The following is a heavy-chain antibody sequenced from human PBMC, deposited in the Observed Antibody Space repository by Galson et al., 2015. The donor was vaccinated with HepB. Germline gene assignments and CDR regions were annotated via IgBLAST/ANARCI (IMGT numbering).Heavy chain of an antibody. V-gene: IGHV4-34*01. CDR3: ARGRSGYNYYYYGMDV. Sequence: LSLTCAVYGGSFSGYYWSWIRQPPGKGLEWIGEINHSGSTNYNPSLKSRVTISVDTSKNQFSLKLSSVTAADTAVYYCARGRSGYNYYYYGMDVWGPGTTVTVSS. CDR1: GGSFSGYY. D-gene: IGHD3-3*01. J-gene: IGHJ6*02. CDR2: INHSGST.